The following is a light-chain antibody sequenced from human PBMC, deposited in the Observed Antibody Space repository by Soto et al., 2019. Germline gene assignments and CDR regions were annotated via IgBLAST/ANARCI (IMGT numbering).Light chain of an antibody. CDR1: QSVSRSY. J-gene: IGKJ3*01. V-gene: IGKV3-20*01. CDR3: QLYRSSSLLT. Sequence: EIVLTQSPGTLSLSPGERATLSCRASQSVSRSYLAWYQQKPGQAPRLLIYGASSRATGIPDRFSGSGSGTAFTLTISRREPEDFAVYYCQLYRSSSLLTFGRGTKVDIK. CDR2: GAS.